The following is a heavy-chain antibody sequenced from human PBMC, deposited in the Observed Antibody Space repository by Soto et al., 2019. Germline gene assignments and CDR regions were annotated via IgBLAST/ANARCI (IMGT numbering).Heavy chain of an antibody. D-gene: IGHD4-17*01. CDR1: GITFSKAW. Sequence: EVQLVESGGGLVKPGGSLTLSCAASGITFSKAWMNWVRQSPGKGLEWVGRIKSRSDGGTTAYAAPVKGRFTISRDDSKDTLWLQMNSLKTEETAVYYCTTNFYSDHGMDVWGQGTTVAVS. V-gene: IGHV3-15*01. CDR3: TTNFYSDHGMDV. CDR2: IKSRSDGGTT. J-gene: IGHJ6*02.